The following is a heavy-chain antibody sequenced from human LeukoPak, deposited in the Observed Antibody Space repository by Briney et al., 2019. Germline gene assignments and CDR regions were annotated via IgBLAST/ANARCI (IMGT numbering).Heavy chain of an antibody. CDR1: GFTFSSYA. CDR2: ISSNGGST. J-gene: IGHJ6*02. V-gene: IGHV3-64*01. Sequence: PGGSLRLSCAAFGFTFSSYAMHWVRQAPGKGLEYVSAISSNGGSTYYANSVKGRFTISRDNSKNTLYLQMGSLRAEDMAVYYCARVRTEYYDFWSGYGPYGMDVWGQGTTVTVSS. D-gene: IGHD3-3*01. CDR3: ARVRTEYYDFWSGYGPYGMDV.